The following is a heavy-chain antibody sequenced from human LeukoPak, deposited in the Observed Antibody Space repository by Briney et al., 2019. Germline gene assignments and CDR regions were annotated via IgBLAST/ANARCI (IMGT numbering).Heavy chain of an antibody. Sequence: GGSLRLSCAASGFTFSRYWMSWVRQAPGKGLEWVANIKLDGSEKYYVDSVKGRFTISRDNAKNSLYLQMNSLRSEDTAVYYCARGRVAILTGYSTFDYWGQGTPVTVSS. CDR1: GFTFSRYW. CDR3: ARGRVAILTGYSTFDY. D-gene: IGHD3-9*01. V-gene: IGHV3-7*03. CDR2: IKLDGSEK. J-gene: IGHJ4*02.